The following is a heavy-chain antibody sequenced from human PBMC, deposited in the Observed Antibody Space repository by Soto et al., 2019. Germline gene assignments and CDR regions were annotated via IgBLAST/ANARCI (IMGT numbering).Heavy chain of an antibody. Sequence: GASVKVSCKASGGPLSSYTVSWVRQAPGQGLEWMGGIIPISGTANYAQSFQGRVTITADESTSTAYLDLSSLRSEDSAVYYCAIGTTIVAFYYYYGMDVWGQGTTVTVSS. CDR3: AIGTTIVAFYYYYGMDV. CDR1: GGPLSSYT. D-gene: IGHD4-4*01. V-gene: IGHV1-69*13. J-gene: IGHJ6*02. CDR2: IIPISGTA.